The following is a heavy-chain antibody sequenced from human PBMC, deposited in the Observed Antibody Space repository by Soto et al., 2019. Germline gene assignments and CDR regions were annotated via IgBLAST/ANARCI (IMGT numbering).Heavy chain of an antibody. Sequence: ASVKVSCKASGYTFTGYYMHWVRQAPGQGLEWMGWINPNSGGTNYAQKFQGRVTMTRDTSISTAYMELSRLRSDDTAVYYCATVLGVWGSGSYFFDYCGQGTLVTVYS. CDR2: INPNSGGT. V-gene: IGHV1-2*02. J-gene: IGHJ4*02. CDR1: GYTFTGYY. CDR3: ATVLGVWGSGSYFFDY. D-gene: IGHD3-10*01.